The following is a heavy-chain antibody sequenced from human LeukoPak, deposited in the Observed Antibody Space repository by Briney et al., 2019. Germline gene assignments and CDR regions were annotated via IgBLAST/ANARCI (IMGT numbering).Heavy chain of an antibody. Sequence: TSETLSLTCAVYGGSFSGYYWSWIRQPRGKGLEWIGEINHSGSTNYNPSLKSRVTISVDTSKNQFSLKLSSVTAADTAVYYCARGLLGYRTDAFDIWGQGTLVTVSS. CDR3: ARGLLGYRTDAFDI. D-gene: IGHD7-27*01. CDR1: GGSFSGYY. J-gene: IGHJ3*02. V-gene: IGHV4-34*01. CDR2: INHSGST.